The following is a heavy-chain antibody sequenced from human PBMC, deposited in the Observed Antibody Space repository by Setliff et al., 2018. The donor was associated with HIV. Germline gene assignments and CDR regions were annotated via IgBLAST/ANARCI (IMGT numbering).Heavy chain of an antibody. CDR2: INEDGSDK. CDR1: GFTFSSSW. CDR3: ALLWPFDY. V-gene: IGHV3-7*03. J-gene: IGHJ4*02. Sequence: PGGSLRLSCAASGFTFSSSWMSWVRQAPGKGLEWVANINEDGSDKYYMDSVKGRFSISRDNAYNSLYLQMNSLRGEDTAIYYCALLWPFDYRGQGALVTVSS. D-gene: IGHD3-10*01.